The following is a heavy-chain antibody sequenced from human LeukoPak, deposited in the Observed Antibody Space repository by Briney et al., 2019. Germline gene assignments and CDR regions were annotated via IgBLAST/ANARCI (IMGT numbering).Heavy chain of an antibody. CDR3: ASVYSGFDLSQLDH. D-gene: IGHD5-12*01. CDR1: GYTFTDNY. CDR2: INPNSGGT. V-gene: IGHV1-2*02. J-gene: IGHJ5*02. Sequence: GASVKVSCKASGYTFTDNYIHWVRQAPGQGREWMGWINPNSGGTNFAQKFQGRITMTRITSIRTAYMELSSLRSDDSAMYYCASVYSGFDLSQLDHWGPGVLVTVAS.